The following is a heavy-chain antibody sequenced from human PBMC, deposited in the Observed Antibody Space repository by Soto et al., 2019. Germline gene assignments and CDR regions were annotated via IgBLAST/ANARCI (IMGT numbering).Heavy chain of an antibody. CDR2: INAYNGNT. V-gene: IGHV1-3*01. CDR3: AREGQAPYYYYGMDV. CDR1: GYTFTGYA. Sequence: VKVSCKASGYTFTGYAMHWVRQAPGQRLEWMGWINAYNGNTKYAEKFQGRVTITTDTSASTAHMELRSLRSDDTAVYYCAREGQAPYYYYGMDVWGQGTAVTVSS. J-gene: IGHJ6*02.